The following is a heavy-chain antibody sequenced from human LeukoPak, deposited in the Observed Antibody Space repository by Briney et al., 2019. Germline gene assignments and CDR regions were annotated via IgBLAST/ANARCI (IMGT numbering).Heavy chain of an antibody. D-gene: IGHD3-3*01. CDR2: ASGHNGNR. CDR3: ARDTSYDFWSDPTELFDM. V-gene: IGHV1-18*01. J-gene: IGHJ3*02. Sequence: ASVKVSCKASGYTFTTYGISWMRQAPGQGLEWVGWASGHNGNRNYAQKVQGRVTMTTDTSTRTAYMELRSLRSDDTAVYYCARDTSYDFWSDPTELFDMWGQGTMVTVSS. CDR1: GYTFTTYG.